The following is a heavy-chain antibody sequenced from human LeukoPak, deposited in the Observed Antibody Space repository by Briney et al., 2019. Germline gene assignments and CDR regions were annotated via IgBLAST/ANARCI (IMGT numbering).Heavy chain of an antibody. J-gene: IGHJ5*02. V-gene: IGHV4-59*08. Sequence: SETLSLTCTVSGGSISSYYWSWIRQPPGQGLEWIGYIYYSGSTNYNPSPKRRVTISVDTSKNQFSLKLSSVTAADTAVYYCARRNPYCSSTSCYQSPWFDPWGQGPLVTVSS. D-gene: IGHD2-2*01. CDR3: ARRNPYCSSTSCYQSPWFDP. CDR1: GGSISSYY. CDR2: IYYSGST.